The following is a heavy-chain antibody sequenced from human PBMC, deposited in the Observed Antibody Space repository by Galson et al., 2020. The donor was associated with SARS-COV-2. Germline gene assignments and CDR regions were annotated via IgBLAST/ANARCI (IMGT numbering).Heavy chain of an antibody. CDR3: ARDRIRFVYDFWSGYSANYYYYYGMDV. D-gene: IGHD3-3*01. Sequence: ASVKVSCKASGYTFTGYYMHWVRQAPGQGLEWMGWINPNSGGTNYAQKFQGWVTMTRDTSISTAYMELSRLRSDDTAVYYCARDRIRFVYDFWSGYSANYYYYYGMDVWGQGTTVTVSS. CDR2: INPNSGGT. CDR1: GYTFTGYY. V-gene: IGHV1-2*04. J-gene: IGHJ6*02.